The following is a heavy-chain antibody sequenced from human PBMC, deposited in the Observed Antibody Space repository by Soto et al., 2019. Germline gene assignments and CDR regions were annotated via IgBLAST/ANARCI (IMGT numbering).Heavy chain of an antibody. Sequence: SVKVSCKASGGTFSSYAISWVRQAPGQGLEWMGGIIPIFGTANYAQKFQGRVTITADESTSTAYMELSSLRSEDTAVYYCAREDYYDRSVYSPFDVWGQGSTITVSS. CDR1: GGTFSSYA. V-gene: IGHV1-69*13. CDR2: IIPIFGTA. CDR3: AREDYYDRSVYSPFDV. D-gene: IGHD3-22*01. J-gene: IGHJ6*02.